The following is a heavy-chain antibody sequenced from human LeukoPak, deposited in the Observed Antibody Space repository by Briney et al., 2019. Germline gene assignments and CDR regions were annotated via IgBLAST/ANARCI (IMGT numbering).Heavy chain of an antibody. CDR2: IWYDGSNK. D-gene: IGHD6-13*01. CDR1: GFTFSSYG. Sequence: PGGSLRLSCAASGFTFSSYGMHWVRQAPGKGLEWVAVIWYDGSNKYYADSVKGQFTISRDNSKNTLYLQMNSLRAEDTAVYYCARGFASSSWYSNDFDYWGQGTLVTVSS. J-gene: IGHJ4*02. V-gene: IGHV3-33*01. CDR3: ARGFASSSWYSNDFDY.